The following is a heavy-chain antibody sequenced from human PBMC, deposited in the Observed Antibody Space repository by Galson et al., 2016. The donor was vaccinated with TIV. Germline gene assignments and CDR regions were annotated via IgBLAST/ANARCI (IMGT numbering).Heavy chain of an antibody. J-gene: IGHJ5*02. D-gene: IGHD3-22*01. V-gene: IGHV4-38-2*01. CDR2: ICHTETT. Sequence: LRLSCATSGFTFSDNEMDWVRQAPGKGLEWLGNICHTETTYYNPSLESRVSISVDTSKNQFSLRLSSVTAADTAVYYCVRIGMLRESCSCYACPGIFDTWGQGILVTVSS. CDR1: GFTFSDNE. CDR3: VRIGMLRESCSCYACPGIFDT.